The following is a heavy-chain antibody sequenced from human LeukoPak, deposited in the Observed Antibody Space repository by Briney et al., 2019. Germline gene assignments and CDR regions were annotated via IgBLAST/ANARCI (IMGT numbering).Heavy chain of an antibody. CDR2: MNPNSGNT. CDR1: GYTFTSYD. Sequence: ASVKVSCKASGYTFTSYDINWVRQATGQGLEWMGWMNPNSGNTGYAQKFQGRVTITRNTSISTAYMELSSLRSEDTAVYYCARGPILYGSGSVDYWGQGTLVTVSS. CDR3: ARGPILYGSGSVDY. J-gene: IGHJ4*02. V-gene: IGHV1-8*03. D-gene: IGHD3-10*01.